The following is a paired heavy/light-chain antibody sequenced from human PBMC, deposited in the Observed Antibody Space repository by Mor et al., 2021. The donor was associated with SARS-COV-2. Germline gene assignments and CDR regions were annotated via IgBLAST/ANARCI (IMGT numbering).Heavy chain of an antibody. V-gene: IGHV3-30*04. Sequence: QVQLVESGGGVVQPGRSLRLSCAASGFTFSSYAMHWVRQAPGKGLEWVAIISYDGSNKYYADSVKGRFTISRDNSKNTLYLQMNSLRVEDTAVYYCARVDYYDSSAIPGYWGQGTLVTVSS. CDR2: ISYDGSNK. D-gene: IGHD3-22*01. CDR1: GFTFSSYA. CDR3: ARVDYYDSSAIPGY. J-gene: IGHJ4*02.
Light chain of an antibody. CDR2: EDS. J-gene: IGLJ1*01. V-gene: IGLV3-10*01. Sequence: SYELTQPPSVSVSPGQTARITCSGDALPKKYAYWYQQKSGQAPVLVIYEDSKRPSGIPERFSGSSSGTMATLTISGAQVEDEADYYCYSTDTSGNHRGVFGTGTKVTVL. CDR1: ALPKKY. CDR3: YSTDTSGNHRGV.